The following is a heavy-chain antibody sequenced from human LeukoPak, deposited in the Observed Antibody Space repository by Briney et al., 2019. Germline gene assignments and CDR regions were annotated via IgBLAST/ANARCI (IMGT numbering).Heavy chain of an antibody. Sequence: SETLSLTCAVYGGSFSGYYWSWIRQPPGKGLEWIGEINHSGSTNYNPSLKSRVTISVDTSKNQSSLKLSSVTAADTAVYYWARLNLYCSSTSCSKPRPYYFYYGMDVWGQGTTVTVSS. D-gene: IGHD2-2*01. CDR2: INHSGST. J-gene: IGHJ6*02. V-gene: IGHV4-34*01. CDR1: GGSFSGYY. CDR3: ARLNLYCSSTSCSKPRPYYFYYGMDV.